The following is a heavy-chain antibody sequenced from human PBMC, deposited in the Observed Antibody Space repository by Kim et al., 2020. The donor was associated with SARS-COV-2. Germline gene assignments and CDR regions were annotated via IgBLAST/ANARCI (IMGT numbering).Heavy chain of an antibody. D-gene: IGHD6-19*01. CDR1: GYTFTSYG. J-gene: IGHJ6*02. CDR2: ISAYNGNT. CDR3: ARSDLYSSGWYMHYYYGMDV. V-gene: IGHV1-18*01. Sequence: ASVKVSCKASGYTFTSYGISWVRQAPGQGLEWMGWISAYNGNTNYAQKLQGRVTMTTDTSTSTAYMELRSLRSDDTAVYYCARSDLYSSGWYMHYYYGMDVWGQGTTVTVSS.